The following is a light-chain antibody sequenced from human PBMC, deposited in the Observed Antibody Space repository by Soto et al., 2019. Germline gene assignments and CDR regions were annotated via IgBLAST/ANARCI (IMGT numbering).Light chain of an antibody. CDR1: PSDIGNYNY. V-gene: IGLV2-14*01. J-gene: IGLJ3*02. CDR2: GVR. CDR3: SSYTAYTTLWV. Sequence: QSALTQPASVSGSPGQSITISCTGTPSDIGNYNYVSWYQQHPGKAPKLIIYGVRNRPSGVSNRFSASKSGNAASLTISGLQAEDEADYYCSSYTAYTTLWVFGGGTKLTVL.